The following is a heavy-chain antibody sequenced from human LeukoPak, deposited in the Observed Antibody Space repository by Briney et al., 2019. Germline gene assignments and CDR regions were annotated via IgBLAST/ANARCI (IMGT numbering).Heavy chain of an antibody. Sequence: SETLSLTCTVSGGSVSSYYWSWIRQPPGKGLEWIGYIYYSGSTNYNPSLKSRVTISVDTSKNQFSLKLSSVTAADTAVYYCARLKGLLDFWSGTPPYMDVWGKGTTVTVSS. CDR2: IYYSGST. D-gene: IGHD3-3*01. J-gene: IGHJ6*03. CDR1: GGSVSSYY. CDR3: ARLKGLLDFWSGTPPYMDV. V-gene: IGHV4-59*08.